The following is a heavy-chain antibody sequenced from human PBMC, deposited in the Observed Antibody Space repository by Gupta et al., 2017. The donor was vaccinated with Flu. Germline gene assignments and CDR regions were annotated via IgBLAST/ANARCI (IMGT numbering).Heavy chain of an antibody. CDR3: ATWFGSSFYHDNGFDL. CDR1: RPTFSRFW. J-gene: IGHJ5*02. Sequence: EVRLVESGGGVVQRGGSLRHSCVASRPTFSRFWRNWVRLIPGKGLEWVANIKGDGSEKYYVDSVKGRFTISRDNAKNSVFLQMNSLRSEDTAVDFCATWFGSSFYHDNGFDLWGQGTLVTVSP. V-gene: IGHV3-7*02. D-gene: IGHD3-16*02. CDR2: IKGDGSEK.